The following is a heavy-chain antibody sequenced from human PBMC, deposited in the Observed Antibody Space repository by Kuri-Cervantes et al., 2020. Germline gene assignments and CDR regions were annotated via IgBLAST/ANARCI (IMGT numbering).Heavy chain of an antibody. CDR1: GFTFSSYA. CDR2: ISGSGGST. CDR3: AKDPGDSNFYFDY. D-gene: IGHD3-22*01. V-gene: IGHV3-23*01. Sequence: ESLKISCAASGFTFSSYAMGWVRPAPGKGLEWVSAISGSGGSTYYADSVEGRFTISRDNSKNTLYLQMNSLSVEDTAVYYCAKDPGDSNFYFDYWGQGTLVTVSS. J-gene: IGHJ4*02.